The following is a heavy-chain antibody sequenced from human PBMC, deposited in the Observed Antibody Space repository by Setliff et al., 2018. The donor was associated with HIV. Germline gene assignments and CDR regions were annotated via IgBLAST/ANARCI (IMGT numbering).Heavy chain of an antibody. CDR2: IYTSGNS. V-gene: IGHV4-61*02. Sequence: SETLSLTCTVSGGSISSGSYYWSWIRQPAGKGLEWIGRIYTSGNSNYSPSLKSRVNMSIDTSKNQFSLKVLSVTAADTAVYYCATYESSWREPAPTWGQGTLVTVSS. CDR3: ATYESSWREPAPT. D-gene: IGHD2-2*01. J-gene: IGHJ5*02. CDR1: GGSISSGSYY.